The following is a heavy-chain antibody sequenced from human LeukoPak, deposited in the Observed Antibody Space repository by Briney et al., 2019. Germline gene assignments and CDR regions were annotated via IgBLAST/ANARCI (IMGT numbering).Heavy chain of an antibody. D-gene: IGHD2-15*01. Sequence: GGSLRLSCAASGIIFSDFGMHWVRQAPGKGLEWMAIIWYDGSNKYYAGSVKGRFTISRDNSQNTMYLQMNSLRAEDTAVYYCAKATCSGASCFSDSRDAFDLWGQGTMVTVSS. J-gene: IGHJ3*01. CDR2: IWYDGSNK. CDR3: AKATCSGASCFSDSRDAFDL. CDR1: GIIFSDFG. V-gene: IGHV3-33*06.